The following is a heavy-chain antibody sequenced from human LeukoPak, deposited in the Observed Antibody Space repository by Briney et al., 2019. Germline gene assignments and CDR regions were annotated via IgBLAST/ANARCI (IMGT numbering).Heavy chain of an antibody. J-gene: IGHJ4*02. D-gene: IGHD4-17*01. Sequence: GGSLRLSCAASGFTFSSYAMNWVRQAPGKGLEWLSHISSTGGTIYYADSVKGRLTVSRDNAKNSLYLQMNSLRAEDTAVYYCAKSDPYGDSLIEIWGQGALVTVSS. CDR2: ISSTGGTI. CDR3: AKSDPYGDSLIEI. CDR1: GFTFSSYA. V-gene: IGHV3-48*03.